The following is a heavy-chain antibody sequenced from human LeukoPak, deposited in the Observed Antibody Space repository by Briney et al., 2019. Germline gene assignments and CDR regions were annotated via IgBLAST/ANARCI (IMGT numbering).Heavy chain of an antibody. CDR2: FDPEDGET. V-gene: IGHV1-24*01. CDR3: ATDLRGWYGSESYAFDI. D-gene: IGHD3-10*01. Sequence: ASVKVSCKVSGFTLTELSMHWVRQAPGKGLEWMGGFDPEDGETIYAQKFQGRVTMTEDTSTDTAYMELSSLRSEDTAVYYCATDLRGWYGSESYAFDIWGQGTMVTVSS. J-gene: IGHJ3*02. CDR1: GFTLTELS.